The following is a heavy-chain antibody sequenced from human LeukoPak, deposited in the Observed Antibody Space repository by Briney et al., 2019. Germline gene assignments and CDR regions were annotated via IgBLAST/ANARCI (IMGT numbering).Heavy chain of an antibody. Sequence: SETLSLTCTVSGASISAGSHHWSWIRQPAGKGLEWIGRIYTSGSTNYNPSLKSRVSISVDMSKNQFSLKLSSVTAADTAVYYCERDERGFSYFGEYDPWGQGTLVTVSS. J-gene: IGHJ5*02. CDR3: ERDERGFSYFGEYDP. CDR1: GASISAGSHH. V-gene: IGHV4-61*02. CDR2: IYTSGST. D-gene: IGHD3-10*01.